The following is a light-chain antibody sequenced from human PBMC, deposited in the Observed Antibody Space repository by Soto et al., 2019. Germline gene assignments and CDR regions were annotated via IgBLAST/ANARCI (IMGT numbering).Light chain of an antibody. J-gene: IGKJ5*01. CDR2: GAS. CDR3: QQYGSSPIT. Sequence: DIVMTQSPANLSVSLGERATLSCRASQSVDVNVAWYLQNPGQAPRLVIYGASTRATGVPARFSGSGSGTEFTLSISSLQSEDFAVYYCQQYGSSPITFGQGTRLEIK. V-gene: IGKV3-15*01. CDR1: QSVDVN.